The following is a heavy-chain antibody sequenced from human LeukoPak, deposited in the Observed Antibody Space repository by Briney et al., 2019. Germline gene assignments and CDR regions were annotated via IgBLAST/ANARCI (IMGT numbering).Heavy chain of an antibody. D-gene: IGHD5-24*01. CDR2: FDPEDGET. Sequence: ASVTVSFTVSGYTLTELSMHWVRQAPGKGLEWMGGFDPEDGETIYAQKFQGRVTMTEDTSTDTAYMELSSLRSEDTAVYYCATGEGGRWLQLSPIFDYWGQGTLVTVSS. CDR1: GYTLTELS. CDR3: ATGEGGRWLQLSPIFDY. V-gene: IGHV1-24*01. J-gene: IGHJ4*02.